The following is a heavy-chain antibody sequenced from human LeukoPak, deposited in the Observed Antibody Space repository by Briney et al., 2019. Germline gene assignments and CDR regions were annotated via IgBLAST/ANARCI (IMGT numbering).Heavy chain of an antibody. D-gene: IGHD3-22*01. J-gene: IGHJ3*02. V-gene: IGHV3-30-3*01. CDR1: GFTVSDNY. CDR2: ISYDGSNK. Sequence: GGSLRLSCAASGFTVSDNYMSWVRQAPGKGLEWVAVISYDGSNKYYADSVKGRFTISRDNSKNTLYLQMNSLRAEDTAVYYCARAQKITMIVVVMFDAFDIWGQGTMVTVSS. CDR3: ARAQKITMIVVVMFDAFDI.